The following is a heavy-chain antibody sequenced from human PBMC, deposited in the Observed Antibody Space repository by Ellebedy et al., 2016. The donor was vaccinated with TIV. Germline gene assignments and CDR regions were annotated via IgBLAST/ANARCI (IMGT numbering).Heavy chain of an antibody. CDR2: ISAYSGKT. J-gene: IGHJ4*02. Sequence: AASVKVSCKASGYTFTSYSITWVRQAPGQGLEWMGWISAYSGKTNYAQKLQGRVTITTDTSTSKAYMDLRSLRSDDTAVYYCARGAFGDYDYWGQGTLVTVSS. CDR1: GYTFTSYS. CDR3: ARGAFGDYDY. V-gene: IGHV1-18*01. D-gene: IGHD4-17*01.